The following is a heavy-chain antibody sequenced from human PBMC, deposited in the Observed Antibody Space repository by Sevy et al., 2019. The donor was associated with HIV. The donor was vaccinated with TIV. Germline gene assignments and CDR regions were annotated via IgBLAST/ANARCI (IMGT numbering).Heavy chain of an antibody. J-gene: IGHJ4*02. Sequence: GGSLRLSCAASGFTFSSYSMNWVRQAPGKGLEWVSSISSSSSYIYYADAVKGRFTISRDNAKNSLYLQMNSLRAEDTAVYYCARDLPTYYYGSSPGYWGQGTLVTVSS. CDR1: GFTFSSYS. CDR3: ARDLPTYYYGSSPGY. CDR2: ISSSSSYI. D-gene: IGHD3-22*01. V-gene: IGHV3-21*01.